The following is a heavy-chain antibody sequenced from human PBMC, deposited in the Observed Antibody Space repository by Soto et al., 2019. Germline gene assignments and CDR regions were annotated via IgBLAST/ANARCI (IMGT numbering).Heavy chain of an antibody. D-gene: IGHD3-22*01. J-gene: IGHJ4*02. CDR1: GFTFSSYG. V-gene: IGHV3-33*01. CDR3: ARDDTYYYDSSGFPHDY. Sequence: ESGGGVVQPGRSLRLSCAASGFTFSSYGMHWVRQAPGKGLEWVAVIWYDGSNKYYADSVKGRFTISRDNSKNTLYLQMNSLRAEDTAVYYCARDDTYYYDSSGFPHDYWGQGTLVTVSS. CDR2: IWYDGSNK.